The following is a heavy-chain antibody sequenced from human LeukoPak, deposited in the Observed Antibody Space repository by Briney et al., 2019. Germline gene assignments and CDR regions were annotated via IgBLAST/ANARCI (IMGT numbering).Heavy chain of an antibody. D-gene: IGHD3-10*01. CDR1: GGSFSDYY. V-gene: IGHV4-34*01. CDR3: ARGGKSYYGSRSSHGAFDI. CDR2: INHSGST. J-gene: IGHJ3*02. Sequence: PWETLSLTCGVYGGSFSDYYWTWIRQPPGKGLEWIGEINHSGSTNYNPSLKRRVTISVGTPEKQFSLKLTSVTVADTAVYYCARGGKSYYGSRSSHGAFDIWGQGTMVSVSS.